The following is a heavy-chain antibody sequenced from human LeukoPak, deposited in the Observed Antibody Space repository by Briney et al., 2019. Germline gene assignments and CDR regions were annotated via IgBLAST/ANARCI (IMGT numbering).Heavy chain of an antibody. CDR1: GFSFRTYW. CDR3: AKEGYGMDV. J-gene: IGHJ6*02. V-gene: IGHV3-74*01. Sequence: GGSLRLSCAASGFSFRTYWMHWVRQVPGKGLVWVSRINTDGSDTNYADSVQGRFTISRDNAKNTVYLQMNSLRAEDTAVYYCAKEGYGMDVWGQGTTVTVSS. CDR2: INTDGSDT.